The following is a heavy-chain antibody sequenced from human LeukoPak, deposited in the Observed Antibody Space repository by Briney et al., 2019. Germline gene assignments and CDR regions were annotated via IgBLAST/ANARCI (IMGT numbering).Heavy chain of an antibody. CDR2: IYYSGNN. CDR3: GKDSGNYYDCYY. CDR1: GDSISTYY. Sequence: SETLSLTCTVSGDSISTYYWSWIRQPPGKGLEWIAYIYYSGNNNYNPYSKSRVTIFVSTTNNHFPLKQIYRTTADTAVYYCGKDSGNYYDCYYWGDGTLVTVS. V-gene: IGHV4-59*08. J-gene: IGHJ4*01. D-gene: IGHD1-26*01.